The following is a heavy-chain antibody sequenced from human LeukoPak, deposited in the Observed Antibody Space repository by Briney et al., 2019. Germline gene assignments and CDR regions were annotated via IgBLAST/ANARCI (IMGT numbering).Heavy chain of an antibody. J-gene: IGHJ5*02. CDR2: INPNSGDT. Sequence: ASVKVSCKASGFTFTGYYMHWVRQAPGQGLEWMGWINPNSGDTNYAQKFQGRVTMTRDTSISTAYMELSRLRSDDTAVYYCARTQSDDYGDYLEFDPWGQGTLVTVSS. V-gene: IGHV1-2*02. CDR3: ARTQSDDYGDYLEFDP. D-gene: IGHD4-17*01. CDR1: GFTFTGYY.